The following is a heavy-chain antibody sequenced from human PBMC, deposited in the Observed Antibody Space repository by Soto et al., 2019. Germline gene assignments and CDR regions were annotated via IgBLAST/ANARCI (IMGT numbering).Heavy chain of an antibody. CDR2: IYPGDSDT. J-gene: IGHJ6*02. D-gene: IGHD3-22*01. CDR1: GYSFTSYW. CDR3: ARHGYYDSSGYYSQRPYYYYGMDV. Sequence: GESLKISCKGSGYSFTSYWIGWVRQMPGKGLEWMGIIYPGDSDTRYSPSFQGQVTISADKSISTAYLQWSSLKASDTAMYYCARHGYYDSSGYYSQRPYYYYGMDVWGQGTTVTVS. V-gene: IGHV5-51*01.